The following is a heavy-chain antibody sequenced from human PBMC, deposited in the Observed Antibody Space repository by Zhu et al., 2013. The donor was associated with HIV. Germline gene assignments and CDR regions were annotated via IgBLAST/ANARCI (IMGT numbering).Heavy chain of an antibody. Sequence: QLQLTQSGAEVKKPGSSVKVSCRASGITFNRFAFNWVRQAPGQGPEWMGGIVPMLATVEYAQKFQGRVTITADESTSTAYMELSSLRSEDTAVYYCARNGGMKAEYSSSPGDYWGQGTLVTVSS. V-gene: IGHV1-69*01. CDR3: ARNGGMKAEYSSSPGDY. CDR2: IVPMLATV. D-gene: IGHD6-6*01. CDR1: GITFNRFA. J-gene: IGHJ4*02.